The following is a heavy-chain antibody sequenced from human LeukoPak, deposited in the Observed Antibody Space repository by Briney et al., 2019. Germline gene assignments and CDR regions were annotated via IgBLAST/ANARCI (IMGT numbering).Heavy chain of an antibody. D-gene: IGHD6-19*01. V-gene: IGHV5-51*01. CDR3: ANSVAVAGTALDY. Sequence: GESLKISCKASGYNFTSYWIAWVRQMPGKGLGWMGIFYPDDSETRYSPSFQGQVTISADKSTSAAYLQWTSLKASDTAMYYCANSVAVAGTALDYWGQGTLVTVSS. CDR1: GYNFTSYW. CDR2: FYPDDSET. J-gene: IGHJ4*02.